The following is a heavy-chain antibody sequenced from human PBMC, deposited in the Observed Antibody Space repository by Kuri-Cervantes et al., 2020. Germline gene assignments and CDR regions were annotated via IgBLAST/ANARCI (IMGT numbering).Heavy chain of an antibody. J-gene: IGHJ6*02. D-gene: IGHD2-21*02. CDR1: GYTFTNYD. V-gene: IGHV1-8*01. Sequence: ASVKVSFKASGYTFTNYDINWVRQATGQGLEWMGWMNPNSGNTGYAQKFQGRVTMTRNTSISTAYMELSSLRSEDTAVYYCARGRYCGGDCYYYYYYGMDVWGQGTTVTVSS. CDR2: MNPNSGNT. CDR3: ARGRYCGGDCYYYYYYGMDV.